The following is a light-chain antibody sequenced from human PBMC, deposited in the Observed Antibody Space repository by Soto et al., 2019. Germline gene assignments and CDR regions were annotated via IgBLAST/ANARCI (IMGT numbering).Light chain of an antibody. CDR2: EVS. J-gene: IGLJ1*01. V-gene: IGLV2-14*01. Sequence: QSVLAQPAAVSGSPGQSITISCTGTSSDVGGYNYVSWYQQHPGKAPKLMIYEVSNRPSGVSNRFSGSKSGNTASLTISGLQAEDEADYYCSSYTSTTPIYVLGNAPKVT. CDR1: SSDVGGYNY. CDR3: SSYTSTTPIYV.